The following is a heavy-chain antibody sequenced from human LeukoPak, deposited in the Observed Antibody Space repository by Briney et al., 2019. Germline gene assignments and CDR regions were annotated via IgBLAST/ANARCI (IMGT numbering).Heavy chain of an antibody. V-gene: IGHV4-59*08. Sequence: SETLSLTCTVSGGSISSYYWSWIRQPPGKGLEWIGYIYYSGSTNYNPSLKSRVTISVDTSKNRFSLKLSSVTAADTAVYYCARHTSRIAVAGFDYWGQGTLVTVSS. CDR2: IYYSGST. CDR1: GGSISSYY. J-gene: IGHJ4*02. CDR3: ARHTSRIAVAGFDY. D-gene: IGHD6-19*01.